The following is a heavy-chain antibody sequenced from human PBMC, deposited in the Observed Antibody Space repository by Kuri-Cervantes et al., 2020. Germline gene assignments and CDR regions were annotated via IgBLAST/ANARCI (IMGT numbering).Heavy chain of an antibody. J-gene: IGHJ6*02. CDR3: ANPYYYGSGSYYWDYYYGMDV. Sequence: GESLKISCAASGFTFSSYAMSWVRQAPGKGLEWVSAISGSGGSTYYADSVKGRFTISRDNSKNTLYLQMNSLRAEDTAVYYCANPYYYGSGSYYWDYYYGMDVWGQGTTVTVSS. D-gene: IGHD3-10*01. V-gene: IGHV3-23*01. CDR2: ISGSGGST. CDR1: GFTFSSYA.